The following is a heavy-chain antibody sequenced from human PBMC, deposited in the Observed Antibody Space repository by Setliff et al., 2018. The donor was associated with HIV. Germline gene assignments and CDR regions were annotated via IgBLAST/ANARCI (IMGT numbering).Heavy chain of an antibody. CDR3: ARADSSSWFFATFAI. CDR1: GDSINSGDYY. Sequence: SETLSLTCTVSGDSINSGDYYWSWIRQPPGKGLEWIGYIYHSGSTHYNPSLNSRVAFSVDTSKNQFSLKLYSVTVADTAFYYCARADSSSWFFATFAIWGQGTMVTVSS. V-gene: IGHV4-30-4*01. CDR2: IYHSGST. D-gene: IGHD6-13*01. J-gene: IGHJ3*02.